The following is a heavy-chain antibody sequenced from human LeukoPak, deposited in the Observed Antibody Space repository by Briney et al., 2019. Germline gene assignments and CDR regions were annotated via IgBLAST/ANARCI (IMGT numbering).Heavy chain of an antibody. CDR3: ATDLAGYRDMDY. V-gene: IGHV1-24*01. CDR1: GYTLTELS. J-gene: IGHJ4*02. CDR2: FDPEDGET. D-gene: IGHD3-16*02. Sequence: ASVKVSCKVSGYTLTELSMHWVRQAPGKGLEWMGGFDPEDGETIYAQKFQGRVTMTEDTSTDTAYMELSSLRSEDTAVHYCATDLAGYRDMDYWGQGTLVTVSS.